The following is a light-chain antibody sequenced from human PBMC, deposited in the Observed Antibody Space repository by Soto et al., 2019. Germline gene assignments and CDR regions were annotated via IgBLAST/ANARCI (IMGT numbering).Light chain of an antibody. CDR1: QGLSGS. J-gene: IGKJ5*01. CDR2: VTS. V-gene: IGKV1-12*01. Sequence: DIQMTQSPSSVSASVGDRVTITCRATQGLSGSLAWYPQKPGKAPKLLISVTSRLQGGVPSRFSGSASGTDFTLTIDSLQPEDLAPYYCQQGHNWPLTFGQGTRLEIK. CDR3: QQGHNWPLT.